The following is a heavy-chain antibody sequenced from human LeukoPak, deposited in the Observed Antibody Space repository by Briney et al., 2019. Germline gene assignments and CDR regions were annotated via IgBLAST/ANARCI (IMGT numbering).Heavy chain of an antibody. CDR3: ARHRLPAATEYFQH. D-gene: IGHD2-2*01. CDR2: IYYSGST. Sequence: PSETLSLTCTVSGGSISSSSYYWGWIRQPPGKGLEWIGSIYYSGSTNYNPSLKSRVTISADTSKNQFSLKVSSVTAVDTAVYHCARHRLPAATEYFQHWGQGTLVTVSS. CDR1: GGSISSSSYY. V-gene: IGHV4-39*01. J-gene: IGHJ1*01.